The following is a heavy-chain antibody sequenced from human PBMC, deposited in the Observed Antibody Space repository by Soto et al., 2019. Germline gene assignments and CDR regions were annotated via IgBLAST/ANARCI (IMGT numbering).Heavy chain of an antibody. J-gene: IGHJ5*02. CDR1: GGSISSSNW. V-gene: IGHV4-4*02. CDR3: ARVWTTVTNWFDP. Sequence: QVQLQESGPGLVKPSGTLSLTCAVSGGSISSSNWWSWVRQPPGKGLEWIGEIYHSGSTNYNPSLRSRVTLSVDKSKTQFSRKLSSVTAADTAVYYCARVWTTVTNWFDPWGQGTLVTVSS. CDR2: IYHSGST. D-gene: IGHD4-17*01.